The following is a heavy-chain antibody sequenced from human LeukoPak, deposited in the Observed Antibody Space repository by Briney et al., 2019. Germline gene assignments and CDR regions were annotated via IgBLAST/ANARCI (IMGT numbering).Heavy chain of an antibody. CDR2: IYYSGST. J-gene: IGHJ4*02. V-gene: IGHV4-31*03. CDR1: GGSISSGGYY. Sequence: SETLSLTCTVSGGSISSGGYYWSWIRQHPGKGLEWIGYIYYSGSTYYNPSLKSRVTISVDTSKNQFSLKLSSVTAADTAVYYCARTIKGARYDFWSGYQPYYFDYWGQGTLVTVSS. CDR3: ARTIKGARYDFWSGYQPYYFDY. D-gene: IGHD3-3*01.